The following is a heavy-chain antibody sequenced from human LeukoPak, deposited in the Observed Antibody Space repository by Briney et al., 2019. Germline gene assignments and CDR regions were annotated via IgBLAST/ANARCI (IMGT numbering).Heavy chain of an antibody. CDR1: GGSISRYY. CDR2: ISYTGST. J-gene: IGHJ6*03. CDR3: ARLMVRGVISYYYYYMDV. V-gene: IGHV4-59*12. D-gene: IGHD3-10*01. Sequence: SETLSLTCTVSGGSISRYYWSWIRQHPGNGLEWIGYISYTGSTTYNSSLKSRVTISLDTSQNQFSLKLISVTAADTAVYYCARLMVRGVISYYYYYMDVWGKGTTVTISS.